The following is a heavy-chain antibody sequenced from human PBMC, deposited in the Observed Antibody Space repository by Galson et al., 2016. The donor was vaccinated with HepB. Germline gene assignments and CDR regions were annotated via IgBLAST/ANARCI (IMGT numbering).Heavy chain of an antibody. D-gene: IGHD3-3*01. CDR3: ARQHNFWSGYSESYYGMDV. CDR2: IYPGDSEI. V-gene: IGHV5-51*01. J-gene: IGHJ6*02. CDR1: GYSFPYYW. Sequence: QPGAEAKKAGESLKISCTASGYSFPYYWIGWVRQKPGKGLEWMGIIYPGDSEIRYSPSFQGQVTMSVDKSISTAFLQWSSLKASDTAMYYCARQHNFWSGYSESYYGMDVWGQGTTVTVSS.